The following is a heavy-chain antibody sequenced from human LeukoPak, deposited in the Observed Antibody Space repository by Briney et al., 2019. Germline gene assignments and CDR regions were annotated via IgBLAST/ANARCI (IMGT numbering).Heavy chain of an antibody. D-gene: IGHD3-10*01. V-gene: IGHV3-21*01. Sequence: GGSLRLSCAASGFTFSTYSMNWVRQAPGKGLEWVSFISSSSSYIYYADSVKGRFTISRDNAKNSLYLQMSSLRAEDTAVYYCAQNYYGSGTPVGYWGQGTLVTVSP. CDR1: GFTFSTYS. CDR3: AQNYYGSGTPVGY. CDR2: ISSSSSYI. J-gene: IGHJ4*02.